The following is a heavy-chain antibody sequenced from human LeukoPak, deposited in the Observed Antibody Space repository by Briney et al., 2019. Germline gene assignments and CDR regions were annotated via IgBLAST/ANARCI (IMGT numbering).Heavy chain of an antibody. D-gene: IGHD2-15*01. J-gene: IGHJ1*01. Sequence: SETLSLTCAVYGGSFSGYYWSWIRQPPGKGLEWIGEINHSGSTNYNPSLKSRVTISVDTSKNQFSLKLSSVTAADTAVYYCARRLLGYCSGGSCYSGYFQHWGQGTLVTVSS. V-gene: IGHV4-34*01. CDR3: ARRLLGYCSGGSCYSGYFQH. CDR2: INHSGST. CDR1: GGSFSGYY.